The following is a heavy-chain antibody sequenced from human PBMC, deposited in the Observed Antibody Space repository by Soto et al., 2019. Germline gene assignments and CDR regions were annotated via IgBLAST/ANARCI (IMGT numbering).Heavy chain of an antibody. CDR2: IIPILGIA. J-gene: IGHJ6*03. CDR3: ARDRVVDYSNYLSGPRLPRYYYYYMDV. D-gene: IGHD4-4*01. Sequence: SVKVSCKASGGTFSSYTISWVRQAPGQGLEWMGRIIPILGIANYAQKFLGRVTITADKSTSTAYMELSSLRSEDTAVYYCARDRVVDYSNYLSGPRLPRYYYYYMDVWGKGTTVTVSS. V-gene: IGHV1-69*04. CDR1: GGTFSSYT.